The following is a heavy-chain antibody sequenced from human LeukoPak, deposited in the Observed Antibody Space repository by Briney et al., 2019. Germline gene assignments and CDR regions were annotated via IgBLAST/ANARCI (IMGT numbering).Heavy chain of an antibody. J-gene: IGHJ4*02. CDR2: IYYSGST. CDR3: ARGGLKVDY. V-gene: IGHV4-59*11. Sequence: PSETLSLTCTVSGGSISSHYWSWIRQPPGKGLEWIGYIYYSGSTNYNPSLKSRVTISVDTSKNQFTLKLSSVTAADTAVYYCARGGLKVDYWGQGTLVTVSS. CDR1: GGSISSHY. D-gene: IGHD6-25*01.